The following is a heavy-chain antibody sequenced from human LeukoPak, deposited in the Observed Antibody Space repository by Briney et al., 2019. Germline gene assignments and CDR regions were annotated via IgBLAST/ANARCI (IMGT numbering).Heavy chain of an antibody. D-gene: IGHD1-26*01. Sequence: GGSLRLSCAASGFTFSSYATSWVRQAPGKGLEWVSAISGSGGSTYYADSVKGRFTISRDNSKNTLYLQMNSLRAEDTAVYYCAKDVVGATTVDYWGQGTLVTVSS. CDR3: AKDVVGATTVDY. CDR2: ISGSGGST. CDR1: GFTFSSYA. V-gene: IGHV3-23*01. J-gene: IGHJ4*02.